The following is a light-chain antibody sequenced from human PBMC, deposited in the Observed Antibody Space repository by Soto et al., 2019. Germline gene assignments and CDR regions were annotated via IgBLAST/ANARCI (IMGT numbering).Light chain of an antibody. CDR3: HSRA. J-gene: IGKJ5*01. CDR2: DAS. CDR1: QSISRW. Sequence: IQMTQSPSSLSASVGDRVTITCRASQSISRWLAWYQQKPGKAPKLLIHDASTLESGVPSRFSGSGSETEFTLTISRLQPDDFATYFCHSRAFGQGTRLEIK. V-gene: IGKV1-5*01.